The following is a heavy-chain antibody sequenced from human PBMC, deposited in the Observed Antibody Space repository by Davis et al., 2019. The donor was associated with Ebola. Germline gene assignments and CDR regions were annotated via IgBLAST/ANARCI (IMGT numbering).Heavy chain of an antibody. CDR2: IYYSGST. V-gene: IGHV4-31*03. Sequence: MPSETLSLTCTVSGGSISSGGYYWSWIRQHPGKGLEWIGYIYYSGSTYYNPSLKSRVTISVDTSKNQFSLKLSSVTAADTAVYYCARWAATTVITPYYFDYWGQGTLVTVSS. D-gene: IGHD4-11*01. J-gene: IGHJ4*02. CDR1: GGSISSGGYY. CDR3: ARWAATTVITPYYFDY.